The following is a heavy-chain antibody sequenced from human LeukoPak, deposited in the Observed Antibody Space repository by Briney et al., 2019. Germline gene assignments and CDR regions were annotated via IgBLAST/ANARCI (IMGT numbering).Heavy chain of an antibody. V-gene: IGHV3-21*01. Sequence: GGSLRLSCAASGFTFSSNEMNWVRQAPGKGLEWVSSISSSSSYIYYADSVKGRFTISRDNAKNSLYLQMNSLRAEDTAVYYCARGHCSGSSCYSVDYWGQGTLVTVSS. J-gene: IGHJ4*02. D-gene: IGHD2-15*01. CDR3: ARGHCSGSSCYSVDY. CDR1: GFTFSSNE. CDR2: ISSSSSYI.